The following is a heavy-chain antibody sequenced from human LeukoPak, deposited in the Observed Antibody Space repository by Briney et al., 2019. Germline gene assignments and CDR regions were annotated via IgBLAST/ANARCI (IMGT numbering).Heavy chain of an antibody. CDR2: ISYDGSKK. J-gene: IGHJ5*02. D-gene: IGHD3-3*01. CDR3: ASAYYDFWSGYYIYDP. V-gene: IGHV3-30*04. CDR1: GFTLSSYD. Sequence: PGGSLRLSSAASGFTLSSYDIHWVRQAPGKGLEWVAVISYDGSKKYYADSVKGRLTISRDNSKNTLYLQMNSLRAEDTAVYYCASAYYDFWSGYYIYDPWGQGTLVTVSS.